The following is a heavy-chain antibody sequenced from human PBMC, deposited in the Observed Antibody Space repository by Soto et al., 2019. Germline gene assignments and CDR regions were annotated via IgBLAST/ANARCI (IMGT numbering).Heavy chain of an antibody. J-gene: IGHJ4*02. CDR3: AQSKRRASYGCGNCYHFVS. CDR2: LYWDGDE. D-gene: IGHD2-21*02. CDR1: GFSISAAGVG. V-gene: IGHV2-5*02. Sequence: QITLKESGPPLVKPTQALTLTCSCSGFSISAAGVGVGWIRQPQGKALEWLAILYWDGDERYSPSLSSRLTITKFTSTNHVVLTMTDVDPVDTATYFCAQSKRRASYGCGNCYHFVSWGQGTMFTVSS.